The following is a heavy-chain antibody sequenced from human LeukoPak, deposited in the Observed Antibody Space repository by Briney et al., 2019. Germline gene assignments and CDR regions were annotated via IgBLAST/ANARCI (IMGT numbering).Heavy chain of an antibody. CDR3: ARSAGIVVVTPSDY. J-gene: IGHJ4*02. D-gene: IGHD3-22*01. Sequence: GRSLRLSCAASGFTFSSYGMQWVRQAPGKGLEWVAVIWYDGSNKYYADSVKGRFTISRDNSKNTLYLQMNSLRAEDTAVYYCARSAGIVVVTPSDYWGQGTLVTVSS. CDR2: IWYDGSNK. CDR1: GFTFSSYG. V-gene: IGHV3-33*01.